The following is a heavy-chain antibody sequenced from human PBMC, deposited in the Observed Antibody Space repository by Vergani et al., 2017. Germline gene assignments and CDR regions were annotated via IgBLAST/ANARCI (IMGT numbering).Heavy chain of an antibody. CDR3: ARIVVVPAAPQGSEVDY. V-gene: IGHV4-39*07. CDR2: IYYSGST. J-gene: IGHJ4*02. CDR1: GGSISSSSYY. Sequence: QLQLQESGPGLVKPSETLSLTCTVSGGSISSSSYYWGWIRQPPGKGLEWIGSIYYSGSTYYNPSLKSRVTISVDTSKNQFSLKLSSVTAADTAVYYCARIVVVPAAPQGSEVDYWGQGTLVTVSS. D-gene: IGHD2-2*01.